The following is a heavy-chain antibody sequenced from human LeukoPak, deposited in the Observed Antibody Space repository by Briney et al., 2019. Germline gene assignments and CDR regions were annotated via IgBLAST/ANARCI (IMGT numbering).Heavy chain of an antibody. CDR1: GFTFSSYA. D-gene: IGHD3-10*01. Sequence: PGGSLRLSCAASGFTFSSYAMSWVRQAPGKGLEWVALISNDGNNKYLADSVKGRFTISRDNSKKSLYLQMNSLRAEDTALYYCARDPVSIGSRMNSDYWGQGTLVTVSS. CDR3: ARDPVSIGSRMNSDY. J-gene: IGHJ4*02. V-gene: IGHV3-30-3*01. CDR2: ISNDGNNK.